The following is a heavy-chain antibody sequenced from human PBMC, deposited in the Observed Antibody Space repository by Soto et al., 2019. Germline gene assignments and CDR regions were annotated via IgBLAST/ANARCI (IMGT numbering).Heavy chain of an antibody. CDR1: GYTFTSYG. CDR3: ATRLGDDYGTQVDY. D-gene: IGHD3-16*01. V-gene: IGHV1-18*01. J-gene: IGHJ4*02. CDR2: MSAYNGNT. Sequence: QVQLVQSGAEVKKPGASVKVSCKASGYTFTSYGISWVRQAPGQGLEWMGWMSAYNGNTNFAQKLQGRVTMTTDTSTSTAYMELRSLRSDATAVYYCATRLGDDYGTQVDYWGKGTLVTVSS.